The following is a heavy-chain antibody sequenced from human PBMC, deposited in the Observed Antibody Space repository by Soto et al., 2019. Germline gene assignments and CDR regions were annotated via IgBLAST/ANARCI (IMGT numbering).Heavy chain of an antibody. CDR1: GFTFSDYY. V-gene: IGHV3-11*06. CDR2: ISSSSSFT. Sequence: PGGSLRLSCAASGFTFSDYYMSWIRQAPGKGLEWVSSISSSSSFTNYADSVKGRFTISRDNAKNSLYLQMNSLRAEDTAVYYCARGNALIDYWGQGTLVTVSS. J-gene: IGHJ4*02. CDR3: ARGNALIDY.